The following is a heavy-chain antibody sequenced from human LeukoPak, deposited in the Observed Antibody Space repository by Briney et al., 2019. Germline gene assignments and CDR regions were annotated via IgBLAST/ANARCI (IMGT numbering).Heavy chain of an antibody. CDR1: GFTFGDYA. CDR2: IRSKEYGGTA. D-gene: IGHD3-16*01. J-gene: IGHJ5*02. CDR3: ARGGGRGNWFDP. V-gene: IGHV3-49*04. Sequence: GGSLRLSCTASGFTFGDYAMSWVRQAPGKGLEWVGFIRSKEYGGTAEYAASVKGRFTISRDDSKSIAYLQMNSLKTEDTAVYYCARGGGRGNWFDPWGQGTLVTVSS.